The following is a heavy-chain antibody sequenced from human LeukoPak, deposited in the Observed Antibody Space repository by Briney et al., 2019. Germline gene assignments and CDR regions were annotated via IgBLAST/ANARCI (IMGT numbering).Heavy chain of an antibody. Sequence: NSSDPLSLTCTVSGGSISSYYWSWIRQPPGKGLEWIGYIYYSGSTNYNPALQSRVTISVDTSKNQFSLKLSSVTAADTAVYYCARQEYQSGGWMEMTFDYWGQGTLVTVSS. CDR1: GGSISSYY. V-gene: IGHV4-59*08. CDR2: IYYSGST. CDR3: ARQEYQSGGWMEMTFDY. J-gene: IGHJ4*02. D-gene: IGHD6-19*01.